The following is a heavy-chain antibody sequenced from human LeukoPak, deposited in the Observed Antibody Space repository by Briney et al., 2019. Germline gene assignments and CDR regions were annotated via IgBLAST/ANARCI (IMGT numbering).Heavy chain of an antibody. CDR1: GGTFSSYA. J-gene: IGHJ4*02. D-gene: IGHD3-22*01. Sequence: SVKVSYKASGGTFSSYAISWVRQAPGQGLEWMGGIIPIFATANYAQKFQGRVTITADESTSTAYMELSSLRSEDTAVYYCARGPITTRSHFDYWGQGTLVTVSS. CDR3: ARGPITTRSHFDY. CDR2: IIPIFATA. V-gene: IGHV1-69*13.